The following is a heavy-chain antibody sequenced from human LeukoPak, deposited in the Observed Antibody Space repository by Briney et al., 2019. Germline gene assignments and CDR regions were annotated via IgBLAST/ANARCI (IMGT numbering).Heavy chain of an antibody. CDR3: ARAQWEPHELYYFDY. CDR1: GFTFSSYW. Sequence: GGSLRLSCAASGFTFSSYWMSWVRQAPGKGLEWVAHIKQDGSEKYYVDSVKGRFTISRDNAKNSLYLQMNSLRAEDTAVYYCARAQWEPHELYYFDYWGQGTLVTVSS. J-gene: IGHJ4*02. CDR2: IKQDGSEK. V-gene: IGHV3-7*04. D-gene: IGHD1-26*01.